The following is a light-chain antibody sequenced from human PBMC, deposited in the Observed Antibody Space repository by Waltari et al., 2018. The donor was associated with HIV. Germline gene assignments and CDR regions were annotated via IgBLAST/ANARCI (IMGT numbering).Light chain of an antibody. CDR1: QTVTNK. CDR2: DAS. CDR3: QQSYRSPLT. J-gene: IGKJ3*01. Sequence: DIQMTQSPSPLSASVGDSVSITCRASQTVTNKVNWYQQKPGKAPEVLIYDASTLQNGVPSRFRGGGSGTDFTLTITSLQPDDFATYFCQQSYRSPLTFGPGTKVDVK. V-gene: IGKV1-39*01.